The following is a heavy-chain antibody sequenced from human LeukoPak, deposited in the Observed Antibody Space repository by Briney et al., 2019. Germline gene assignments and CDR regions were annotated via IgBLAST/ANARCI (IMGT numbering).Heavy chain of an antibody. CDR1: GFTFSRYW. V-gene: IGHV3-7*01. J-gene: IGHJ4*02. CDR2: IKEDGSKI. D-gene: IGHD1-14*01. Sequence: PGGSLRLSCAASGFTFSRYWMSWVRQAPGKGLEWVANIKEDGSKIYYVDSVKGRFTISRDNTKNSVYLQMNSLRAEDTAVYYCGSGNWELDYWGQGTLVTVSS. CDR3: GSGNWELDY.